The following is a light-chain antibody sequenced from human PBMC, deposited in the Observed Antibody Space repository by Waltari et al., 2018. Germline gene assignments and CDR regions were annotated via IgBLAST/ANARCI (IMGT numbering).Light chain of an antibody. CDR1: SSEIGSYNF. Sequence: QSALTQPASVSGSPGPSITISCTGSSSEIGSYNFVSWYQQHPGKAPKLMIFEVSKRRSGVSIRFSGSKTGNKASLTISGLQAEDEADDYCCSDTDGRTRYVFATGTKVTVL. V-gene: IGLV2-23*02. J-gene: IGLJ1*01. CDR3: CSDTDGRTRYV. CDR2: EVS.